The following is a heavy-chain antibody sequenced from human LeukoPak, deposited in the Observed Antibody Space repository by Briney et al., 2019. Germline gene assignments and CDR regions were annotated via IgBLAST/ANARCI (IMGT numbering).Heavy chain of an antibody. J-gene: IGHJ3*02. CDR3: ARGVLSVYYFDI. V-gene: IGHV4-34*01. Sequence: SGALSLPCAVSGGPCSGYYWVWIRQSPGKGLEWIGEFHYSGVTSYSPSVNRRATIFADTSNNRFSLRLTSVTAADTAVYYCARGVLSVYYFDIWGQGSVVTVSS. D-gene: IGHD3-10*01. CDR2: FHYSGVT. CDR1: GGPCSGYY.